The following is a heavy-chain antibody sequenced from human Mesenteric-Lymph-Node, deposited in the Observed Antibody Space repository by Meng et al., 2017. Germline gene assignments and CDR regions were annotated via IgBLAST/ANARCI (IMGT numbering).Heavy chain of an antibody. V-gene: IGHV1-2*06. J-gene: IGHJ4*02. CDR1: GYTFTSYY. D-gene: IGHD5-12*01. CDR3: ARVEDIVATTAAH. CDR2: INPNSGGT. Sequence: ASVKVSCKASGYTFTSYYMHWVRQAPGQGLEWMGRINPNSGGTNYAQKFQGRVTMTRDTSISTAYMELSRLRSDDTAVYYCARVEDIVATTAAHWGQGTLDTVSS.